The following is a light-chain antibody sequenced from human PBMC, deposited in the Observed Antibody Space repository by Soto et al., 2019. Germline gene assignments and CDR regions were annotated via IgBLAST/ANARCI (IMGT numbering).Light chain of an antibody. CDR1: QSISSY. J-gene: IGKJ1*01. CDR3: QQSYSTPPT. Sequence: DIQSTQSPPSLSGSVVDIVTITCRASQSISSYLNWYQQKPGKAPKLLIYAASSLQSGVPSRFSGSGSGTDFTLTISSLQPQDFATYYCQQSYSTPPTFGQGTKVDI. V-gene: IGKV1-39*01. CDR2: AAS.